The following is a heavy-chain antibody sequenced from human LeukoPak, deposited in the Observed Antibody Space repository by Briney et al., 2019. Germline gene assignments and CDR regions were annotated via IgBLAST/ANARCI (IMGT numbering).Heavy chain of an antibody. CDR1: GYTFTGYY. CDR2: INPNSGGT. J-gene: IGHJ4*02. CDR3: ARTSSSWYYFDY. D-gene: IGHD6-13*01. Sequence: GASVTVSCKASGYTFTGYYMHWVRQAPGQGLEWMGWINPNSGGTNYAQKFQGRVTMTRDTSISTAYMELSRLRSDDTAVYYCARTSSSWYYFDYWGQGTLVTVSS. V-gene: IGHV1-2*02.